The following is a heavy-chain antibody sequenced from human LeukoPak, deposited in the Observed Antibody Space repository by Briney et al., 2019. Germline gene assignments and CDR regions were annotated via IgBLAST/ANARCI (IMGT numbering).Heavy chain of an antibody. J-gene: IGHJ4*02. CDR3: ARENLSGYFDY. Sequence: SETLSLTCTVSGGSISSYYWSWIRQPPGKGLEWIGYIYYSGSTNYNPSLKSRVTISVDTSKNQFSLKPSSVTAADTAVYYCARENLSGYFDYWGQGTLVTVSS. V-gene: IGHV4-59*01. CDR1: GGSISSYY. D-gene: IGHD6-25*01. CDR2: IYYSGST.